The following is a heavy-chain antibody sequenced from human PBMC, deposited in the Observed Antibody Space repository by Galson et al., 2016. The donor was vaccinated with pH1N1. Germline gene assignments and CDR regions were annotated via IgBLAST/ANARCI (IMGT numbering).Heavy chain of an antibody. V-gene: IGHV3-21*01. D-gene: IGHD5-12*01. CDR3: ARSIGNIGAH. CDR1: GFIFSGYS. CDR2: ITSGRFHI. J-gene: IGHJ4*02. Sequence: SLRLSCAASGFIFSGYSMNWVRQAPGKGLEWVSSITSGRFHIYYADSVKGRFTISRDNAKNSLFLRMNSLRVEDTAVYYCARSIGNIGAHWGQGTLVTVSS.